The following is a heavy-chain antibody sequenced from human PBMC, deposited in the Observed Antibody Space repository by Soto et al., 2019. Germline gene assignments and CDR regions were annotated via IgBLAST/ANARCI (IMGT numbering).Heavy chain of an antibody. J-gene: IGHJ3*01. V-gene: IGHV1-46*01. Sequence: GASVKVSCKASGYTFTSYYMHLVRQAPGQGLEWMGIINPSDGSTGYAQKCQGRVTMTRDTSTTTVYMEVSSLRSEDTAVYYCALNAFDFCCQGTMVTVSS. CDR2: INPSDGST. CDR1: GYTFTSYY. CDR3: ALNAFDF.